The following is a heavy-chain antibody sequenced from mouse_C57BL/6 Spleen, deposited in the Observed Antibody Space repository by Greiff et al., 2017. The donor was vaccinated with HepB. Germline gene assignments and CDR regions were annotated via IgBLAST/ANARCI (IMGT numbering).Heavy chain of an antibody. J-gene: IGHJ4*01. CDR2: ISSGSSNI. CDR1: GFTFSDYG. D-gene: IGHD4-1*01. CDR3: AGLTGPMDY. V-gene: IGHV5-17*01. Sequence: EVMLVESGGGLVKPGGSLKLSCAASGFTFSDYGMHWVRQAPEKGLEWVAYISSGSSNIYYADTVKGRFTISRDNAKNTLFLKMTSLRSEDTAMYYCAGLTGPMDYWGQGTSVTVSS.